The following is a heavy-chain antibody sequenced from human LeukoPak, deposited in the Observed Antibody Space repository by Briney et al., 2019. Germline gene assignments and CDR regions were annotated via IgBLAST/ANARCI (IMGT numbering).Heavy chain of an antibody. D-gene: IGHD4-17*01. J-gene: IGHJ4*02. V-gene: IGHV4-39*01. CDR2: GFYSGSA. CDR1: GGSISGSSYY. Sequence: SEILSLTCTVSGGSISGSSYYWAWVRQPPGKGLEWVGSGFYSGSAYSNPSLKSRVTISVDTSRNQFSLNLSSVTAADTAVYYCARLRGAMTPVTSDFDYWGQGTLVTVSS. CDR3: ARLRGAMTPVTSDFDY.